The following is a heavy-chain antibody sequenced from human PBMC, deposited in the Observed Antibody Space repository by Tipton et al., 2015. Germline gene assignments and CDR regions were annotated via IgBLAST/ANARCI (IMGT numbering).Heavy chain of an antibody. Sequence: TLSLTCAVSAYSISSDYYWGWIRQPPGKGLEWIGSISHSGNTYYNPSLRSRVAMSMDTSKNQFSLKLSSVTASDTAVYYCARARGRHGGLFDSWGQGILVTVSS. CDR2: ISHSGNT. J-gene: IGHJ4*02. D-gene: IGHD4-23*01. CDR1: AYSISSDYY. V-gene: IGHV4-38-2*01. CDR3: ARARGRHGGLFDS.